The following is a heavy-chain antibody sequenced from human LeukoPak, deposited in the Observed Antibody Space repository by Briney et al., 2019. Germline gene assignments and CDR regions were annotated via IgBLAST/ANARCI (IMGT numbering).Heavy chain of an antibody. Sequence: PSETLSLTCAVYGGSSTDYYWSWIRQTPGKGLEWIGEVNHSGTTNYNPSLKSRVTISVDTSKNQFSLKVTSVTAADTALYYCARAYNGYDYPWGQGTLVTVSS. J-gene: IGHJ5*02. CDR3: ARAYNGYDYP. D-gene: IGHD5-12*01. CDR1: GGSSTDYY. V-gene: IGHV4-34*01. CDR2: VNHSGTT.